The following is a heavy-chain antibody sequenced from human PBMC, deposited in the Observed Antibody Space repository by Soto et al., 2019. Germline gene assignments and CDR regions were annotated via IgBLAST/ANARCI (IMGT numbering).Heavy chain of an antibody. Sequence: EVQLVESGGGLIQPGVSLRLSCAASGFTVSSNSFTWVRQAPGKGLEWVSVLYSGGNAYYADSVKGRFTISRDSPKNTMYLQMTSLRAEDTAVYYCASLIIPVAGTPLHNWGQGTLGSVSS. CDR1: GFTVSSNS. J-gene: IGHJ4*02. CDR3: ASLIIPVAGTPLHN. D-gene: IGHD6-19*01. CDR2: LYSGGNA. V-gene: IGHV3-53*01.